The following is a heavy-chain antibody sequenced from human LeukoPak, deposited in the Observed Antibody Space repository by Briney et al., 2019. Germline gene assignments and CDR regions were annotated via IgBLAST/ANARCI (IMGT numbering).Heavy chain of an antibody. J-gene: IGHJ4*02. CDR1: GGSISSGSYY. D-gene: IGHD5-12*01. CDR3: ARVPPGGGYGRPFDY. Sequence: SQTLSLTCTVSGGSISSGSYYWSWIRQPPGKGLEWIGEINESGSTNYNPSLKSRVTISIDTSKNHFSLKLSSVTAADTAVYYCARVPPGGGYGRPFDYWGQGTLVTVSS. CDR2: INESGST. V-gene: IGHV4-39*07.